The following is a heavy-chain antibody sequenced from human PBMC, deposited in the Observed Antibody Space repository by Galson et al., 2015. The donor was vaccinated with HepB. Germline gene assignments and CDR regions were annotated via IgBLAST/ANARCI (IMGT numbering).Heavy chain of an antibody. CDR3: ARSAVPGTQGWLEY. Sequence: SVKVSCKASGDTFSSFTLTWVRQAPGQGLEWLGRITPILGKANYAQKFQGRVTITADRSTSTAYMELSSLRSEDTAVYFCARSAVPGTQGWLEYWGQGTLVTVSS. V-gene: IGHV1-69*02. CDR1: GDTFSSFT. D-gene: IGHD6-19*01. J-gene: IGHJ4*02. CDR2: ITPILGKA.